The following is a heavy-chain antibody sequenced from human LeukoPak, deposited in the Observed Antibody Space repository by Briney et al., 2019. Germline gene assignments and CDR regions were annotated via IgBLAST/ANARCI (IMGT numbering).Heavy chain of an antibody. V-gene: IGHV4-59*01. Sequence: SETLSLTCTVSGGSISSYYWSWIRQPPGKGLEWIGYIYYSGSTNYNPSLKSRVTISVDTSENQFSLKLSSVTAADTAVYYCARVSTDYYDSSGYYNRRYFDYWGQGTLVTVSS. CDR1: GGSISSYY. CDR2: IYYSGST. D-gene: IGHD3-22*01. J-gene: IGHJ4*02. CDR3: ARVSTDYYDSSGYYNRRYFDY.